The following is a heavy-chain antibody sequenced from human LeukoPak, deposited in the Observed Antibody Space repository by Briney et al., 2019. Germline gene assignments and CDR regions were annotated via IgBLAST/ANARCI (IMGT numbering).Heavy chain of an antibody. CDR1: GFTFSSYW. J-gene: IGHJ4*02. CDR3: AKDAAALIVVVPAAPDY. D-gene: IGHD2-2*01. V-gene: IGHV3-7*01. CDR2: IKQDGSEK. Sequence: GGSLRLSCAASGFTFSSYWMSWVRQAPGKGLEWVANIKQDGSEKYYVDSVKGRFTISRDNAKNSLYLQMNSLRAEDTAVYYCAKDAAALIVVVPAAPDYWGQGTLVTVSS.